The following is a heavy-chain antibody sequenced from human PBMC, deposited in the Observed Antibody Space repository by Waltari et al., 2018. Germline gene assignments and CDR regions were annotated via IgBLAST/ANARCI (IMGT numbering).Heavy chain of an antibody. J-gene: IGHJ3*02. Sequence: QVQLQESGPGLVKPSGTLSLTCAVSGGSISSRNWWSWVRQPPRKGLEWIGEIYHSGSTNYNPSLKSRVTISVDKSKNQFSLKLSSVTAADTAVYYCASSPLYSSSWYSTGFDIWGQGTMVTVSS. CDR3: ASSPLYSSSWYSTGFDI. D-gene: IGHD6-13*01. V-gene: IGHV4-4*02. CDR2: IYHSGST. CDR1: GGSISSRNW.